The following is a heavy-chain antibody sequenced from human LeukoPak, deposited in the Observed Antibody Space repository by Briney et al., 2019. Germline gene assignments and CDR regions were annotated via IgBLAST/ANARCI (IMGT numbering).Heavy chain of an antibody. D-gene: IGHD5-18*01. CDR2: IYTSGST. V-gene: IGHV4-61*02. Sequence: KASETLSLTCTVSGGSISSGSYYWSWIRQPAGKGLEWIGRIYTSGSTNYNPSLKSRVTISVDTSKNQFSLKLSSVTAADTAVYYCARESGGYSYGSFGYWGQGTLVTVSS. CDR3: ARESGGYSYGSFGY. CDR1: GGSISSGSYY. J-gene: IGHJ4*02.